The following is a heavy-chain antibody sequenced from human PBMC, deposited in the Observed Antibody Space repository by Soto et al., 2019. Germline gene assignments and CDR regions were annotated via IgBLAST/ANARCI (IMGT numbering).Heavy chain of an antibody. J-gene: IGHJ4*02. V-gene: IGHV4-31*03. D-gene: IGHD5-18*01. CDR1: GGSISSGGYY. Sequence: PSETLSLTCTVSGGSISSGGYYWSWIRQHPGKGLEWIGYIYHSGSTNYNPSLKSRVTISADTSKNQFSLKLSSVTAADTAVYYCARGYGRNFDYWGQGTLVTGS. CDR3: ARGYGRNFDY. CDR2: IYHSGST.